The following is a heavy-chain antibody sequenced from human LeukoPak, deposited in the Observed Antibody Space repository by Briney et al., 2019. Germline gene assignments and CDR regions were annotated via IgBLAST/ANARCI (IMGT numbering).Heavy chain of an antibody. J-gene: IGHJ4*02. CDR2: IYSGGST. Sequence: PGGSLRLSCAASGFTVSSNYMSWVRQAPGKGLEWVSVIYSGGSTYYADSVKGRFTISRDNAKNTLYLQMYSLRAEDTAVYYCAREGHTYYDILTGAFDYWGQGTLVTVSS. CDR3: AREGHTYYDILTGAFDY. CDR1: GFTVSSNY. D-gene: IGHD3-9*01. V-gene: IGHV3-53*01.